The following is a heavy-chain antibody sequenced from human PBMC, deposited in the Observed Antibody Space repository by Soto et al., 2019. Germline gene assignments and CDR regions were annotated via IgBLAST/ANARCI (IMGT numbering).Heavy chain of an antibody. D-gene: IGHD3-22*01. CDR3: ARDRGRYYDSSGYYYDY. CDR2: INAGNGNT. J-gene: IGHJ4*02. Sequence: ASVKVSCKASGYTFTSYSMHWVRQAPGQRLEWMGWINAGNGNTKYSQKFQGRVTITRDTSASTAYMELSSLRSEDTAVYYCARDRGRYYDSSGYYYDYWGQGTLVTVSS. V-gene: IGHV1-3*01. CDR1: GYTFTSYS.